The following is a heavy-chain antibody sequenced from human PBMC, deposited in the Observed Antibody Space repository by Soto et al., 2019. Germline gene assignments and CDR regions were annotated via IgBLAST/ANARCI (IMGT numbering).Heavy chain of an antibody. CDR3: AGRRLLPAAKGCVDS. Sequence: QVQLVESGGGVVQPGRSLRLSCAASGFTFSSYAMHWVRQAPGKGLEWVAVISYDGSNKYYADSVKGRFTISRDNSKNTLCRQMNGLRAEDTAVYYWAGRRLLPAAKGCVDSWGQGTLVTVSS. CDR2: ISYDGSNK. D-gene: IGHD2-2*01. V-gene: IGHV3-30-3*01. CDR1: GFTFSSYA. J-gene: IGHJ4*02.